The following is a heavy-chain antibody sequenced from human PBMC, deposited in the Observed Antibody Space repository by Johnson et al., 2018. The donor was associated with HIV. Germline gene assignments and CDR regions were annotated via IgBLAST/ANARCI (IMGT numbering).Heavy chain of an antibody. V-gene: IGHV3-66*01. D-gene: IGHD5-24*01. Sequence: VQLVESGGGLAKPAWSPRVSCAASQFTFSSYYMNCVRQAPGKGLEWVSVIFSGGSTYYADSVKGRFTISRDNSKNTLYLQMNSLRAEDTAVYYCARACRYGYTCDAFDIWGQGTMVTVSS. J-gene: IGHJ3*02. CDR1: QFTFSSYY. CDR2: IFSGGST. CDR3: ARACRYGYTCDAFDI.